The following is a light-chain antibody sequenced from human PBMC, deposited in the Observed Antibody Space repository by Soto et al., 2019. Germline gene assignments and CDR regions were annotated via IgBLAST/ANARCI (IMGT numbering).Light chain of an antibody. V-gene: IGLV2-23*01. Sequence: QSALTQPASVSGSPGQSITISCTGTSSDVGSYNLVSWYQQHPGKAPKLMIYEGSKRPSGVSNRFSGSKSGNTASLTISGLQAEDEPDYSCCSYAGSSTWVFGGGTKLTVL. CDR1: SSDVGSYNL. CDR2: EGS. J-gene: IGLJ3*02. CDR3: CSYAGSSTWV.